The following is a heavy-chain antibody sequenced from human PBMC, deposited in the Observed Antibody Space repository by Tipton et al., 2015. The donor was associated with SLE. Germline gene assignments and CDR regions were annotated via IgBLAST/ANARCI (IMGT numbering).Heavy chain of an antibody. J-gene: IGHJ4*02. D-gene: IGHD3-10*01. CDR1: GGSINSFY. V-gene: IGHV4-59*12. Sequence: TLSLTCTVSGGSINSFYWSWIRQPPGKGLEWIGYINDNGYTTYNPSLQSRLTISVATSQNVFSLTLKSVTAADTALYYCARDYDGSGRFDSWGLGTLVTVSS. CDR2: INDNGYT. CDR3: ARDYDGSGRFDS.